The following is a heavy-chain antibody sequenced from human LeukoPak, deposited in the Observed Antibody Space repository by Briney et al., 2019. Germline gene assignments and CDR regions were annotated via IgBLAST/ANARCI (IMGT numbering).Heavy chain of an antibody. Sequence: SETLSLTCAVYGWSFSDYYWSWIRQTPGKGLEWIGDINHSGSTNYNASLKSRVTISVDTSKTQFCLKLSSVTAAETAVYYCARGAHRRGSGSSLRYFDYWGQGTLVTVSS. CDR2: INHSGST. D-gene: IGHD3-10*01. CDR3: ARGAHRRGSGSSLRYFDY. CDR1: GWSFSDYY. J-gene: IGHJ4*02. V-gene: IGHV4-34*01.